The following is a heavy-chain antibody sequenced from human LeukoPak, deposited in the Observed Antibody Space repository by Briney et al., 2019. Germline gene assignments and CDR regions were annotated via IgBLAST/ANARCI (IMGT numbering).Heavy chain of an antibody. Sequence: PSETLSLTCTVSGGSISSYYWSWIRQPPGKGLEWIGYIYYSGSTNYNPSLKSRVTISVDTSKNQFSLRLSSVTAADTAVYYCARDISGWAYFDYWGQGTQVTVSS. CDR2: IYYSGST. J-gene: IGHJ4*02. CDR3: ARDISGWAYFDY. V-gene: IGHV4-59*01. CDR1: GGSISSYY. D-gene: IGHD6-19*01.